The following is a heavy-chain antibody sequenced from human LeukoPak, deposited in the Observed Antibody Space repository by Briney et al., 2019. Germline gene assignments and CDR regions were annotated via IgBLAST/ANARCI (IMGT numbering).Heavy chain of an antibody. CDR1: GFTFSSYS. J-gene: IGHJ6*03. V-gene: IGHV3-21*01. CDR2: ISSSSTYK. Sequence: GGSLRLSCAASGFTFSSYSINWVRQAPGKGLEWVSSISSSSTYKYYADSEKGRFTVSRDNAKNSLFQQMNSLRAEDTAVYYCARDPFNTAMVTYYYMDVWGKGTTVTVSS. D-gene: IGHD5-18*01. CDR3: ARDPFNTAMVTYYYMDV.